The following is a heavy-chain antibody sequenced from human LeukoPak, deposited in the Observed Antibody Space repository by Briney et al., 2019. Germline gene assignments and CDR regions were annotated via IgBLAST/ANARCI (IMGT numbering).Heavy chain of an antibody. V-gene: IGHV3-73*01. CDR3: ARSGLSRFGF. J-gene: IGHJ4*02. D-gene: IGHD2/OR15-2a*01. CDR1: GVTFGDYA. Sequence: GGSLRLSCTASGVTFGDYAMSWVRQASGKGLEWVGRIRSKANHYATAYAASVKGRLTVSRDDSKNTAYLQMNSLKTEDTAVYYCARSGLSRFGFWGQGTLVTVSS. CDR2: IRSKANHYAT.